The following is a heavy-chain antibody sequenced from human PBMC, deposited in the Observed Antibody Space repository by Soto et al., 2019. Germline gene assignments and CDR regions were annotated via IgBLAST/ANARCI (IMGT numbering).Heavy chain of an antibody. Sequence: QVQLQESGPGLVKSSQTLSLTCTVSGGSISSGSSYWSWIRQRPGKGLEWIGYIFYSDSFYYTPSLKGRVVILADTSKNQFTLKLSSVTDADTAVYYCARAPETPPIFGVVRPYFFDFWGQGTLVTVSS. CDR2: IFYSDSF. CDR1: GGSISSGSSY. CDR3: ARAPETPPIFGVVRPYFFDF. V-gene: IGHV4-31*03. D-gene: IGHD3-3*01. J-gene: IGHJ4*02.